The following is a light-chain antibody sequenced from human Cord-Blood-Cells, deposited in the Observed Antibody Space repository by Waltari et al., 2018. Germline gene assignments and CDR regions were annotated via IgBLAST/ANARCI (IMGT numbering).Light chain of an antibody. CDR1: SSDVGGYNY. J-gene: IGLJ1*01. V-gene: IGLV2-14*01. Sequence: QSALTQPASVSGSPGQSITISCTGTSSDVGGYNYVSWYQQHPGKAPKLMIYDVSNQPAVVSNRFSGSKSGNTASLTISGLQAEDEADYYCSSYTSSSTRVFGTGTKVTVL. CDR2: DVS. CDR3: SSYTSSSTRV.